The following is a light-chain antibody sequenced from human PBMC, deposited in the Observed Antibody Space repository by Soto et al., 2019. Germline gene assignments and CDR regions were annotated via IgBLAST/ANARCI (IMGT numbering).Light chain of an antibody. Sequence: EIVLTQSPATLSLSPGERATLSCRASQSVSSYLAWYQQKPGQAPRLLIYDASNRATGIPARFSGSGSGTDFTLTISSLEPEDFAVYYCQQRSNWPRLVYTFGQGTKLEIK. CDR3: QQRSNWPRLVYT. J-gene: IGKJ2*01. V-gene: IGKV3-11*01. CDR1: QSVSSY. CDR2: DAS.